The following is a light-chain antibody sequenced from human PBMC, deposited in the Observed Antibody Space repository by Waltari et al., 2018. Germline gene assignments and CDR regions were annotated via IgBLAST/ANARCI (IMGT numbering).Light chain of an antibody. V-gene: IGLV3-21*01. CDR1: NIESKS. CDR2: YDN. J-gene: IGLJ1*01. Sequence: SYVLTQPPSVSVAPGETARITCGGNNIESKSVHWYRQRPGQAPVVVISYDNDRASGSPERFPGANSGNPATLTISRVEAGDEADYYCQVWDANTDPGVFGTGTEVTVL. CDR3: QVWDANTDPGV.